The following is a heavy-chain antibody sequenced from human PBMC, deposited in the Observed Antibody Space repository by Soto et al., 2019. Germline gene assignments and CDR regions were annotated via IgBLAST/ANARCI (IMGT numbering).Heavy chain of an antibody. V-gene: IGHV3-21*01. Sequence: EVQLVESGGGLVKPGGSLRLSCEDSGFTFSSYSMNGVRQAPGKGLEWVSSISSSSSYIYYADSVKGRFTISRDNAKNSLYLQMNSLIAEDTAVYYCARDLYCSGSPVPDYWGQGTLVTVSS. CDR2: ISSSSSYI. J-gene: IGHJ4*02. CDR1: GFTFSSYS. CDR3: ARDLYCSGSPVPDY. D-gene: IGHD3-10*01.